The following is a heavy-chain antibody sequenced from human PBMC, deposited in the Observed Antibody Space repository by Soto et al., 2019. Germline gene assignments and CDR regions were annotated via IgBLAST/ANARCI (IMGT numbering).Heavy chain of an antibody. Sequence: PSETLSLTCTVSGDSTGSGDSYWAWVRQPPGKGLEWIGSIYTSDSTFYNPSLGSRVTISVDTSKNQFSLKLTSVTAADSAIYYCARTFYDSVVTPPSELHLWGQGALVTVSS. V-gene: IGHV4-39*07. CDR3: ARTFYDSVVTPPSELHL. CDR1: GDSTGSGDSY. CDR2: IYTSDST. D-gene: IGHD3-22*01. J-gene: IGHJ1*01.